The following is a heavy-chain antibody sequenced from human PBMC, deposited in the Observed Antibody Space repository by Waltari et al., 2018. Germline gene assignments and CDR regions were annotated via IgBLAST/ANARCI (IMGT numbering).Heavy chain of an antibody. CDR2: VSGSGGST. V-gene: IGHV3-23*04. J-gene: IGHJ3*02. CDR3: AKDRAMIVVAPSAFDI. CDR1: GFTFSSYA. D-gene: IGHD3-22*01. Sequence: EVQLVESGGGLVQPGGSLRLSCEASGFTFSSYAMSWVRQAPGKGLEVVSAVSGSGGSTYYADSVKGRFTISRDNSKNTLYLQMNSLRAEDTAVYYCAKDRAMIVVAPSAFDIWGQGTMVTVSS.